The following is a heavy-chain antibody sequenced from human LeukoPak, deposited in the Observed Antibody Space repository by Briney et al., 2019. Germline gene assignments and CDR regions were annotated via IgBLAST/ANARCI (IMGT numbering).Heavy chain of an antibody. D-gene: IGHD6-13*01. CDR1: GFTFSDYY. Sequence: GGSLRLSCAASGFTFSDYYMSWIRQAPGKGLEWVSYISNSGRASYYTDSLKGRFTISRDNAENSLHLQMNSLRAEDTAVYYCARVGSAAAGSYFFDYWGQGTLVTVSS. J-gene: IGHJ4*02. V-gene: IGHV3-11*01. CDR2: ISNSGRAS. CDR3: ARVGSAAAGSYFFDY.